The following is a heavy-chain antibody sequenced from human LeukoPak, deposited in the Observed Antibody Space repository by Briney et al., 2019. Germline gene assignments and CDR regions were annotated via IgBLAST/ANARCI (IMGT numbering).Heavy chain of an antibody. CDR3: ARRTYCASYYTPDDAFDV. Sequence: ASVKVSCKASGYTFTSYGISWVRQAPGQGLEWMGWISVCSGNTNYAQKLQGRVTMTTDTSTSTAYMEPRSLRSDDTAVYYCARRTYCASYYTPDDAFDVWGQGTMVTVSS. V-gene: IGHV1-18*01. J-gene: IGHJ3*01. D-gene: IGHD3-10*01. CDR1: GYTFTSYG. CDR2: ISVCSGNT.